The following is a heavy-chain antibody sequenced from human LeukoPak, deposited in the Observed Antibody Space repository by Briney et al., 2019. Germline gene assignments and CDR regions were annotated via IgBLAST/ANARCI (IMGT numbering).Heavy chain of an antibody. CDR2: MNPNSGNT. CDR1: GYTFTSYH. J-gene: IGHJ5*02. Sequence: ASVKVSCKASGYTFTSYHINWVRQATGQGLEWMGWMNPNSGNTGYAQKFQGRVTMTRNTSISTAYMELSSLRSEDTAVYYCARVMVRGVDWFDPWGQGTLVTVSS. D-gene: IGHD3-10*01. V-gene: IGHV1-8*01. CDR3: ARVMVRGVDWFDP.